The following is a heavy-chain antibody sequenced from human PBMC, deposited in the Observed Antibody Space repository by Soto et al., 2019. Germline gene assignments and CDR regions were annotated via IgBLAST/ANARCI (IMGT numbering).Heavy chain of an antibody. CDR3: ARVGGDAFADSGDFDY. CDR1: GGSIRDYF. J-gene: IGHJ4*02. V-gene: IGHV4-59*01. CDR2: IYYSGRT. D-gene: IGHD2-21*01. Sequence: SETLSLTCTVSGGSIRDYFWTSIRQPPGEGLEWIGYIYYSGRTNYNPSLKSRVSISVDTSKNHFSLQLSSVTAANKPVYYRARVGGDAFADSGDFDYWGRRTRVAAAS.